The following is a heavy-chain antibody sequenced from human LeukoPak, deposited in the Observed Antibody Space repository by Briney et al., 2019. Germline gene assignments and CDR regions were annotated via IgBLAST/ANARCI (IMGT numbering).Heavy chain of an antibody. D-gene: IGHD3/OR15-3a*01. CDR1: GFRVSDYY. J-gene: IGHJ5*02. CDR3: ARDRAANQDWVEFDP. V-gene: IGHV3-66*03. CDR2: IRDSGEA. Sequence: GGSLRLSCAVSGFRVSDYYMSCVSQEPGQGLGWVGLIRDSGEAFYADFARGRFAISRDESENTLYLQMNSLRVEDTAVYFCARDRAANQDWVEFDPWGQGTPVIVSS.